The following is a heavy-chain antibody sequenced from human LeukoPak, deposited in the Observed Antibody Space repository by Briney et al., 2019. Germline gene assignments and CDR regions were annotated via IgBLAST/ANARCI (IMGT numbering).Heavy chain of an antibody. CDR1: GFTFSNYW. CDR2: ITNDGSAT. Sequence: GGSLRLSCAVSGFTFSNYWMHWVRQGPGEGLAWVSRITNDGSATGYADSVKGRFAISRDNAKNTLYLHMDSLSPEDTAVYYCARDASPGYFDLWGRGTLVTVSS. J-gene: IGHJ2*01. CDR3: ARDASPGYFDL. V-gene: IGHV3-74*01. D-gene: IGHD2-15*01.